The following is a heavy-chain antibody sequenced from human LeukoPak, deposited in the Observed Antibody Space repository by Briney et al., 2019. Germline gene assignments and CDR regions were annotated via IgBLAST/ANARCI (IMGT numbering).Heavy chain of an antibody. CDR3: ARVAGAEYNSSSGTFDY. Sequence: SGTLSLTCTVSGGSISSHYWSWIRQPPGKGLEWIGYIYYSGSTNYNPSLKSRVTISVDTSKNQFSLKLSSVTAADTAVYYCARVAGAEYNSSSGTFDYWGQGTLVTVSS. CDR2: IYYSGST. V-gene: IGHV4-59*11. CDR1: GGSISSHY. D-gene: IGHD6-6*01. J-gene: IGHJ4*02.